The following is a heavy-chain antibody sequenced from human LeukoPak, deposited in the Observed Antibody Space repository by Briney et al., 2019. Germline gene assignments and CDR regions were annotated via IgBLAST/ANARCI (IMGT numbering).Heavy chain of an antibody. CDR3: AKDLAPPLVGATGNFDY. V-gene: IGHV3-30*02. Sequence: GGSLRLSCAASGFTFSSYGMHWVRQAPGKGLEWVAFIRYDGTNKYYADSVKGRFTISRDNSKNTLYLQMNSLRAEDTAVYYCAKDLAPPLVGATGNFDYWGQGTLVTVSS. CDR2: IRYDGTNK. D-gene: IGHD1-26*01. J-gene: IGHJ4*02. CDR1: GFTFSSYG.